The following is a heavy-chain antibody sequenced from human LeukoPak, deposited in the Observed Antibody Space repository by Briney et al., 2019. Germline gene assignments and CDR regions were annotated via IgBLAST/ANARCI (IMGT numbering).Heavy chain of an antibody. CDR3: ARGQYFEDY. V-gene: IGHV3-30*04. J-gene: IGHJ4*02. Sequence: GGSLTLSCAASEFTFSSYAMHWVRQAPGKGLEWVAVISYDGSNKYYADSVKGRFTIFRDNSNNTLYLQMNSLRAEDTAVYYCARGQYFEDYWGQGTLVTVSS. D-gene: IGHD2/OR15-2a*01. CDR2: ISYDGSNK. CDR1: EFTFSSYA.